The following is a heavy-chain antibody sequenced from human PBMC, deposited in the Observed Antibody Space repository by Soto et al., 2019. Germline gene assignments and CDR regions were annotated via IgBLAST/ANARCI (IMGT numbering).Heavy chain of an antibody. CDR2: IYYSGST. J-gene: IGHJ4*02. CDR1: GGSISSGGYY. Sequence: QVQLQESGPGLVKPSQTLSLTCTVSGGSISSGGYYWSWIRQHPGKGLEWIGYIYYSGSTYYNPSLKSRVTVSVDTSKNQFSLKLSSVTAEDTAAYYSARDRAAYVDSYFDYWGQGTLVTVSS. CDR3: ARDRAAYVDSYFDY. V-gene: IGHV4-31*03. D-gene: IGHD4-17*01.